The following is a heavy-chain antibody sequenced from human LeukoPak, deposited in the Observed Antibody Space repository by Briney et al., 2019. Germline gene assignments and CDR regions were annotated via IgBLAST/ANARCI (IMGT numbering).Heavy chain of an antibody. J-gene: IGHJ4*02. CDR1: GFTFSSYG. Sequence: PGGSLRLSCAASGFTFSSYGMHWVRQAPGKGLEWVAVIWYDGSNKYYADSVKGRFTISRDNSKNTLYLQMNSLRAEDTAVYYCERASRDGYLFFDYWGQGTLVTVSS. CDR3: ERASRDGYLFFDY. CDR2: IWYDGSNK. V-gene: IGHV3-33*01. D-gene: IGHD5-24*01.